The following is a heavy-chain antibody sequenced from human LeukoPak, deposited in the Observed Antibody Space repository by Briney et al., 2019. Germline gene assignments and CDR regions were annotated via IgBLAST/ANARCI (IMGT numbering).Heavy chain of an antibody. D-gene: IGHD6-13*01. CDR1: GASISSSSYY. Sequence: SETLSLTCTVSGASISSSSYYWSWIRQPPGKELEWIGYIYYSGSTNYNPSLKSRVTISVDTSKNQFSLKLTSVTAADTTVYHCARGEYSSSWRAIFDQWGQGALVTVSS. J-gene: IGHJ4*02. CDR3: ARGEYSSSWRAIFDQ. V-gene: IGHV4-61*01. CDR2: IYYSGST.